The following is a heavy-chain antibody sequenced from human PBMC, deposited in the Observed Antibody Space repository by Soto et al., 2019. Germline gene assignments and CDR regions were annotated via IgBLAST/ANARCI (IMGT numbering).Heavy chain of an antibody. D-gene: IGHD6-19*01. CDR1: GYSFTSYL. Sequence: PGESLKISCKGSGYSFTSYLISWVRQMPGKGLEWMGRIDPSDSYTNYSPSFQGHVTISADKSISTAYLQWSSLKASDTAMYYCAREVVSSGWSSFQYYFDYWGQGTLVTVSS. J-gene: IGHJ4*02. CDR3: AREVVSSGWSSFQYYFDY. V-gene: IGHV5-10-1*01. CDR2: IDPSDSYT.